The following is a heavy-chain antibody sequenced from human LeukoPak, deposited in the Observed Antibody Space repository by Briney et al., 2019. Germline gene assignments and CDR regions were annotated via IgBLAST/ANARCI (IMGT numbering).Heavy chain of an antibody. D-gene: IGHD2-15*01. CDR1: GGSISSGAYC. V-gene: IGHV4-31*03. CDR3: ARKNSDCSGGSCYSDWFDP. Sequence: PSQTLSLTCTVSGGSISSGAYCWSWLRQHPGKGLEWIGYIYYSGSTYYNPSLKSRFTISVDTSKNQFSLKLSSVTAADTAVYYCARKNSDCSGGSCYSDWFDPWGQGTLVTVSS. CDR2: IYYSGST. J-gene: IGHJ5*02.